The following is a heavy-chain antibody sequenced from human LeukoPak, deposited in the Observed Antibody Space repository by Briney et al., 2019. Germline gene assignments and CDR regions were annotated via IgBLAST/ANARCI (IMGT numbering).Heavy chain of an antibody. Sequence: PSETLSLTCTVSGGSISSSSYYWGWIRQPPGKGLEWTGSIYYSGSTYYNPSVKSRVTIFVDTSKNQFSLKLSSVTAADTAVYCCARHPEFLRDFDYWGQGTLVTVSS. D-gene: IGHD1-14*01. J-gene: IGHJ4*02. CDR3: ARHPEFLRDFDY. CDR1: GGSISSSSYY. CDR2: IYYSGST. V-gene: IGHV4-39*01.